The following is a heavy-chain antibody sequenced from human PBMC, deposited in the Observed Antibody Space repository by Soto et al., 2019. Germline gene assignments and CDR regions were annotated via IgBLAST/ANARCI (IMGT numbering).Heavy chain of an antibody. Sequence: QVQLQQWGAGPLRPLETLSLTCGVSGGSFSGYYWAWIRQSPGKGLGWIGEINDRGSINYNPSLKSRVSISVDTSKNHYPLNLRSVPAADTAVYYCARESHDILTGPPWVWYFDLWGRGTLVTVSS. V-gene: IGHV4-34*01. CDR2: INDRGSI. CDR1: GGSFSGYY. J-gene: IGHJ2*01. D-gene: IGHD3-9*01. CDR3: ARESHDILTGPPWVWYFDL.